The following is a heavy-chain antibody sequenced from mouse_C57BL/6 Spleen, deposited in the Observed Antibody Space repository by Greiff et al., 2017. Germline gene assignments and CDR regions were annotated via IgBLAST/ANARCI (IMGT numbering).Heavy chain of an antibody. J-gene: IGHJ2*01. D-gene: IGHD1-1*01. CDR1: GYAFSSSW. V-gene: IGHV1-82*01. CDR3: ARDYGRSPYFDY. CDR2: MYPGDGDT. Sequence: QVQLQQSGPELVKPGASVKISCKASGYAFSSSWMNWVKQRPGKGLEWIGRMYPGDGDTNYNGKFKGKATLTADKSSSTAYMQLSSLTSEDSAVYFCARDYGRSPYFDYWGQGTTLTVSS.